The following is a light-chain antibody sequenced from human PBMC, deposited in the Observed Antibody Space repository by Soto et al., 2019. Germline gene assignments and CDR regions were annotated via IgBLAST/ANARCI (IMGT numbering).Light chain of an antibody. CDR2: KAS. CDR3: QQYNSFSVT. Sequence: DIQMTQSPSSLSASVGDRVRLTCRASQNIERWQAWYQQKPGKAPKLLIYKASSLEGGVPSRFSGSGSGTEFTLTISSLQPDDFATYYCQQYNSFSVTFGQGTKVDI. CDR1: QNIERW. J-gene: IGKJ1*01. V-gene: IGKV1-5*03.